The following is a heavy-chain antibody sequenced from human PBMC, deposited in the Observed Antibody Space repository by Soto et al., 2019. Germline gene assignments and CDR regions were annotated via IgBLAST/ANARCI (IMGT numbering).Heavy chain of an antibody. V-gene: IGHV1-8*01. J-gene: IGHJ4*02. CDR2: MNPNSGNT. CDR1: GYTFTSYD. CDR3: ARDLEGLDY. Sequence: ASVKVSCKASGYTFTSYDINWVRQATGQGLEWMGWMNPNSGNTGYAQKFQGRVTMTRNTSTSTAYMELRSLRSDDTAVYYCARDLEGLDYWGQGTLVTVSS.